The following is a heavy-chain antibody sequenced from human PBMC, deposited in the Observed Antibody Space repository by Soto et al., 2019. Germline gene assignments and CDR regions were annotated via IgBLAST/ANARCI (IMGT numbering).Heavy chain of an antibody. CDR1: GYTFNCHS. Sequence: ASVEVSSKASGYTFNCHSLHWLRQDPGQRPDWMGWMNPNSGNTGYAQKFQGRVNMTRNTSISTAYMELSSLRSDGRAVYYCARGRTSWHYDFWSGPGNYGMDVWGQGTTVTVTS. V-gene: IGHV1-8*02. D-gene: IGHD3-3*01. CDR2: MNPNSGNT. CDR3: ARGRTSWHYDFWSGPGNYGMDV. J-gene: IGHJ6*02.